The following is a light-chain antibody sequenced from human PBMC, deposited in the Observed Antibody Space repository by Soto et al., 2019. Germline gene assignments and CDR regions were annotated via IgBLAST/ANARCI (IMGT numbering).Light chain of an antibody. CDR2: GDS. V-gene: IGLV1-40*01. J-gene: IGLJ3*02. Sequence: QSVLTQPPSVSGAPGQRVTISCTGSSSNIGAGYNVHWYQQVPGTAPKLLIYGDSNRPSGVPDRFSGSKSGTSASLAITGLQAEDEADCYCQSYDSSLSGWLFGGGTKVTVL. CDR3: QSYDSSLSGWL. CDR1: SSNIGAGYN.